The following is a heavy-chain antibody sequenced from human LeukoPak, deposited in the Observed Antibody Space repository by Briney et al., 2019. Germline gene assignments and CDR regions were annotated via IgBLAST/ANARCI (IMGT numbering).Heavy chain of an antibody. V-gene: IGHV3-7*05. Sequence: ASLRLSCAASGFTFSNYWMSWVRQAPGKGLEWVANIRQDGSEKHYVDSVKGRFTISRDNAKNSLYLQMNSLRAEDTAVYYCARIGQCLALVYWGQGTLVSVSS. J-gene: IGHJ4*02. CDR3: ARIGQCLALVY. D-gene: IGHD6-19*01. CDR2: IRQDGSEK. CDR1: GFTFSNYW.